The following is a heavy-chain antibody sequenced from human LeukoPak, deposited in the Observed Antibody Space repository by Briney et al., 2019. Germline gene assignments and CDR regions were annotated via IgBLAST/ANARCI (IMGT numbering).Heavy chain of an antibody. D-gene: IGHD6-19*01. Sequence: PSETLSLTYTVSGGSISSYYWSWIRQPPGKGLEWIGYIQNRGSTNYNPSLKSRVTLSVDTSKNQFSLKLTSVTAADTAVYYCARERPGIAVAGDAFDIWGQGTMVTVSS. J-gene: IGHJ3*02. V-gene: IGHV4-59*01. CDR1: GGSISSYY. CDR3: ARERPGIAVAGDAFDI. CDR2: IQNRGST.